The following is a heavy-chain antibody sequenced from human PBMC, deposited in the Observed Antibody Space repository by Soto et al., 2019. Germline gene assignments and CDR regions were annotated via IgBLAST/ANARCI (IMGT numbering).Heavy chain of an antibody. V-gene: IGHV3-15*07. D-gene: IGHD2-21*01. CDR1: GFTFSNAW. J-gene: IGHJ4*02. Sequence: EVQLVESGGGLVKPGGSLRLSCAASGFTFSNAWMNWVRQAPGKGLEWVGRIKSKTDGGTTAYAAPVKGRFTISRDDSTNTLYLQMSSLNPDDTAVYYCIVRYPYYLDYGGQGTLVTVSS. CDR2: IKSKTDGGTT. CDR3: IVRYPYYLDY.